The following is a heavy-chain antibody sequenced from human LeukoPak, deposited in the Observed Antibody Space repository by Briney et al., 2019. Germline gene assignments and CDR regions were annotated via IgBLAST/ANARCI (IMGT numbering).Heavy chain of an antibody. CDR1: GGSFSGYY. CDR2: INHSGST. J-gene: IGHJ4*02. Sequence: SETLSLTCAVYGGSFSGYYWSWIRQPPGKGLEWIGEINHSGSTNYNPSLKSRVTISVDTSKNQFSLKLSSVTAADTAVYYCARGIPHYDILTGYSMYYFDYWGQGTLVTVSS. V-gene: IGHV4-34*01. D-gene: IGHD3-9*01. CDR3: ARGIPHYDILTGYSMYYFDY.